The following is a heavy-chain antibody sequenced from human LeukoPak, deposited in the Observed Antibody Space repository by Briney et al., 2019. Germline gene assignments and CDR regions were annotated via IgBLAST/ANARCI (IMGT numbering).Heavy chain of an antibody. J-gene: IGHJ6*02. Sequence: GGSLRLSCAASGFTFSSYNMNWVRQAPGKGLEWVSSITSSSSIYYADSVKGRFTITRDNAKSSLYLQMNSLRAEDTAVYYCVAGYCSGTSCSTFFGMDVWGQGTTVTVSS. V-gene: IGHV3-21*01. CDR3: VAGYCSGTSCSTFFGMDV. D-gene: IGHD2-2*03. CDR1: GFTFSSYN. CDR2: ITSSSSI.